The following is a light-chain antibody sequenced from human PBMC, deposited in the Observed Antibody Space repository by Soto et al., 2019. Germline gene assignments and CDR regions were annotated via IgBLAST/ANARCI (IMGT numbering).Light chain of an antibody. Sequence: QSVLTQPPSVSGAPGQRVTISCTGSSSNIGAGYAVHWYQQLPGTAPKLLIYGNNNRPSGVPDRFSGSKSGTSASLAITGRQAEDEADYYCQSYDSSLSGWMFGGGTKLTVL. V-gene: IGLV1-40*01. CDR1: SSNIGAGYA. J-gene: IGLJ3*02. CDR3: QSYDSSLSGWM. CDR2: GNN.